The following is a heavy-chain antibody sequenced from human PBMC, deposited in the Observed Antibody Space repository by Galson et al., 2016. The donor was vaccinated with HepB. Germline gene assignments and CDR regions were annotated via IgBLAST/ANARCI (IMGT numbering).Heavy chain of an antibody. Sequence: SLRLSCAASGFTFSSYAMSWVRQAPGKGLEWVSGIGDSGGSAKYADSVKGRFTISRDNAKNSLYLQMSNLRAEDTAVYYCAGSPAYGDYLPWYFDLWGRGTLVTVSS. CDR3: AGSPAYGDYLPWYFDL. D-gene: IGHD4-17*01. V-gene: IGHV3-23*01. CDR1: GFTFSSYA. J-gene: IGHJ2*01. CDR2: IGDSGGSA.